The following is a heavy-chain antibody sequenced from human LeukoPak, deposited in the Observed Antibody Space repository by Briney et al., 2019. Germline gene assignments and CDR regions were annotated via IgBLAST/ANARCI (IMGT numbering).Heavy chain of an antibody. J-gene: IGHJ4*02. CDR3: ARGRNIGDY. Sequence: KPSETLSLTCTVSGGSISTYYWSWIRQPPGKGLEWIGYIYYSGSTNYNPFFKSRVTISVDTSKNQFSLKLSSVTAADTAVYYCARGRNIGDYWGQGTQVAVSS. CDR2: IYYSGST. D-gene: IGHD5-12*01. CDR1: GGSISTYY. V-gene: IGHV4-59*01.